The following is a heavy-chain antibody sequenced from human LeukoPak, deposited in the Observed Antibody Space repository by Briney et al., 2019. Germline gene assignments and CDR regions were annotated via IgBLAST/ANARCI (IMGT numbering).Heavy chain of an antibody. D-gene: IGHD3-16*01. CDR3: ARERRAWGEDF. CDR2: INPNGGNT. J-gene: IGHJ4*02. CDR1: GYTFTSYD. Sequence: GASVKVSCKASGYTFTSYDINWVRQATGQGLEWVGLINPNGGNTGYAQRFQGRVTVTTDTSTSTVFMELNSLQSEDTALYYCARERRAWGEDFWGQGTLVTVSS. V-gene: IGHV1-8*01.